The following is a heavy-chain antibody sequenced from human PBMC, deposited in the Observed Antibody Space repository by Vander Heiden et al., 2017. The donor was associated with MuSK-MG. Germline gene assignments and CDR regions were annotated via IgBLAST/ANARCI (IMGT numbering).Heavy chain of an antibody. J-gene: IGHJ6*03. D-gene: IGHD3-3*01. CDR3: ARGEYYDFWSGVWNYMDV. CDR2: ISSSGSTI. V-gene: IGHV3-11*01. CDR1: GFTFSDYY. Sequence: QVQLVESGGGLVKPGGSLRLSCAASGFTFSDYYMSWIRQAPGKGLEWGSYISSSGSTIYYADSVKGRVTISRDNAKNSLYLQMNSLRAEETAVYYCARGEYYDFWSGVWNYMDVWGKGSTVTVSS.